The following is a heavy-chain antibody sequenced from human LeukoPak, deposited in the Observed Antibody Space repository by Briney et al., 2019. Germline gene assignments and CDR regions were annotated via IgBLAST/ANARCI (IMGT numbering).Heavy chain of an antibody. J-gene: IGHJ5*02. CDR3: ARSDIVVVTGFDP. D-gene: IGHD2-21*02. Sequence: SETLSLTCTVSGGSISSGSYYWSWIRQPAGKGLEWIGRIYTSGSTNYNPSLKSRVTISVDTSKNQFSLKLSSVTAADTAVYYCARSDIVVVTGFDPWGQGTLVTVSS. CDR2: IYTSGST. V-gene: IGHV4-61*02. CDR1: GGSISSGSYY.